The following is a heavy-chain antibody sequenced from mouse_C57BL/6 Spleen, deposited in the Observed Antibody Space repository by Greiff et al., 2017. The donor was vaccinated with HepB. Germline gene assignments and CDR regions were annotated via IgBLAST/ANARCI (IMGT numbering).Heavy chain of an antibody. Sequence: QVQLQQPGAELVKPGASVKLSCKASGYTFTSYWMHWVKQRPGQGLEWIGMIHPNSGSTNYNEKFKSKATLTVDKSSSTAYMQLSSLTSEDSAVYYCAREKGALYYGNYVDYWGQGTTLTVSS. CDR1: GYTFTSYW. D-gene: IGHD2-1*01. J-gene: IGHJ2*01. CDR2: IHPNSGST. CDR3: AREKGALYYGNYVDY. V-gene: IGHV1-64*01.